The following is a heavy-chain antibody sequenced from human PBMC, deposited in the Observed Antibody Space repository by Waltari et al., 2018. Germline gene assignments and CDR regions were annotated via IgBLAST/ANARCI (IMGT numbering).Heavy chain of an antibody. V-gene: IGHV3-7*04. CDR3: AGTFGGVIAGDY. CDR1: GFTFSSYW. J-gene: IGHJ4*02. Sequence: EVQLVESGGGLVQPGGSLRLSCAASGFTFSSYWMSWVRQAPGNGLEWVANIKQDGSEKYYVDSVKGRFTISRDNAKNSLYLQMNSLRAEDTAVYYCAGTFGGVIAGDYWGQGTLVTVSS. D-gene: IGHD3-16*02. CDR2: IKQDGSEK.